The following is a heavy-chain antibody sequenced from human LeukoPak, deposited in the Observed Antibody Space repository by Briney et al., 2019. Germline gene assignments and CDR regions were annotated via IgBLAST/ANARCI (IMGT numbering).Heavy chain of an antibody. J-gene: IGHJ4*02. D-gene: IGHD1-26*01. Sequence: SETLSLTCIVSGSSISSHYWSWIRQPPGKGLEWIGYIHYSGSTNCNPSLKSRVTISLDPSTNQFSLKLTCVAAAHTAVYYCSRAGTGFTITGAYWGQGTLVTVSS. V-gene: IGHV4-59*11. CDR3: SRAGTGFTITGAY. CDR1: GSSISSHY. CDR2: IHYSGST.